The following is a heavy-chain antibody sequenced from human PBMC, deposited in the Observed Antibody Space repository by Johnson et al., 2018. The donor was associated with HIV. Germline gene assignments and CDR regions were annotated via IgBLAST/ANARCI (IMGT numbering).Heavy chain of an antibody. Sequence: VQLVESGGGLVQPGGSLRLSCAEYGFTVSSSSMSWVRQAPGTGLEWVSVIYSRGGSYYVDPARGRFTISRDNSKRKLYLQMDRLTAEDTAVYYCATYNFWSSYAFDIWGQGTTVTVSS. CDR1: GFTVSSSS. V-gene: IGHV3-66*01. D-gene: IGHD3-3*01. CDR2: IYSRGGS. J-gene: IGHJ3*02. CDR3: ATYNFWSSYAFDI.